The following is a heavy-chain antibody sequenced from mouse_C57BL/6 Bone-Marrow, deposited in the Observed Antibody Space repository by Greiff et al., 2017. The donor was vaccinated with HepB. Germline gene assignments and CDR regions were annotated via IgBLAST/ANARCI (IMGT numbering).Heavy chain of an antibody. Sequence: EVQGVESGAELVRPGASVKLSCTASGFNIKDYYMHWVKQRPEQGLEWIGRIDPEDGDTEYAPKFQGKATMTADTSSNTAYLQLSSLTSEDTAVYYCTTPPIYYDYPYAMDYWGQGTSVTVSS. J-gene: IGHJ4*01. V-gene: IGHV14-1*01. CDR1: GFNIKDYY. D-gene: IGHD2-4*01. CDR3: TTPPIYYDYPYAMDY. CDR2: IDPEDGDT.